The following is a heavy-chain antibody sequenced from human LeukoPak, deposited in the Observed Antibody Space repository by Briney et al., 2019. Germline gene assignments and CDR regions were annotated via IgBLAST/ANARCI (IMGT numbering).Heavy chain of an antibody. CDR2: MNPNSGNT. D-gene: IGHD2-2*01. V-gene: IGHV1-8*03. J-gene: IGHJ6*03. CDR3: ARGPYWPNIVVVPENYYMDV. CDR1: GYTFTSYV. Sequence: GASVKVSCKAFGYTFTSYVINWVRQATGQGLEWMGWMNPNSGNTGYAQKFQGRVTITRNTSISTAYMELSSLRSEDTAVYYCARGPYWPNIVVVPENYYMDVWGKGTTVTVSS.